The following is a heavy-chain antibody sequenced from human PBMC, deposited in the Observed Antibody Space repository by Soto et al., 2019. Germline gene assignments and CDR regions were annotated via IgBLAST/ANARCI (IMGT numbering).Heavy chain of an antibody. CDR1: GFTVSSNY. D-gene: IGHD3-10*01. CDR3: ARHYGSGTYAYYYYGMDV. CDR2: IYSGGST. Sequence: EVQLVESGGGLIQPGGSLRLSCAASGFTVSSNYMSWVRQAPGKGLEWVSVIYSGGSTYYADSVKGRFTISRDNSNNTLYLQMNSLRAEDTAVYYCARHYGSGTYAYYYYGMDVWGQGTTVTVSS. V-gene: IGHV3-53*01. J-gene: IGHJ6*02.